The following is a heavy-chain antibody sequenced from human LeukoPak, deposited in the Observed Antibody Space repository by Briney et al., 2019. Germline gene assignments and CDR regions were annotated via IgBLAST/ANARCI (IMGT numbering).Heavy chain of an antibody. V-gene: IGHV5-10-1*01. CDR3: ARIAANWFDP. D-gene: IGHD2-15*01. Sequence: GESLKISCKVSGYSFPSYWITWVRQVPGKGLEWMGRIAPSDSYTNYNPSFEGHVTMSVEKSITTVYLQWSSLKASDTAMYYCARIAANWFDPWGQGTLVTVSS. CDR1: GYSFPSYW. J-gene: IGHJ5*02. CDR2: IAPSDSYT.